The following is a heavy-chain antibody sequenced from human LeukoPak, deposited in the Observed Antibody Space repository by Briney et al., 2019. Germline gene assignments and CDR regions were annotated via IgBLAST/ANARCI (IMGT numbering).Heavy chain of an antibody. Sequence: GGSLRLSCAASGFTFSNAWMSWVRQAPGKGLEWVSIIYSGGSTYYADSVKGRFTISRDNSKNTLYLQMNSLRVEDTAVYYCARVGYTGTWYSSPPFDYWGQGTLVTVSS. V-gene: IGHV3-66*01. J-gene: IGHJ4*02. CDR2: IYSGGST. CDR1: GFTFSNAW. CDR3: ARVGYTGTWYSSPPFDY. D-gene: IGHD6-13*01.